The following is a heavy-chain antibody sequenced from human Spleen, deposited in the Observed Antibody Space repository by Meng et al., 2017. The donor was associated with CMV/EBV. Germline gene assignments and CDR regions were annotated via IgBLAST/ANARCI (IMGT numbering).Heavy chain of an antibody. CDR3: ARRGPSYCGVDCLAWFDP. J-gene: IGHJ5*02. V-gene: IGHV1-18*01. CDR1: TFTSYG. D-gene: IGHD2-21*01. Sequence: TFTSYGIHWVRQAPGQGLEWMGWIRVYNGDTKYAQKFQGRVTMTTDTSTSTAYMELRSLRSDDTAVYYCARRGPSYCGVDCLAWFDPWGQGTLVTVSS. CDR2: IRVYNGDT.